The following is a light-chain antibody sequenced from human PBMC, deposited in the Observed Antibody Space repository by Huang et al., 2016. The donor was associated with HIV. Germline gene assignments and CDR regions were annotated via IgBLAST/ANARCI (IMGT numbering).Light chain of an antibody. Sequence: DIVMTQSPDSLAVSLGERATINCKSSQSILYSSTDKSYLAWYHQKPGQPLKLLIYWASTRESGVPDRFSGSGSWTDFTLTISSLQAEDVAVYYCQQYYSSPFTFGPGTKVDIK. CDR2: WAS. CDR3: QQYYSSPFT. V-gene: IGKV4-1*01. CDR1: QSILYSSTDKSY. J-gene: IGKJ3*01.